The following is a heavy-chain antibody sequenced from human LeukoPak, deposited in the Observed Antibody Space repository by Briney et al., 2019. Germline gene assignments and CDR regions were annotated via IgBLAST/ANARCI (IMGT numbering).Heavy chain of an antibody. CDR3: ARGRGGYYDFWSGPPPPYYYGMDV. J-gene: IGHJ6*02. CDR2: INHSGST. V-gene: IGHV4-34*01. D-gene: IGHD3-3*01. CDR1: GGSFSGYY. Sequence: SETLSLTCAVYGGSFSGYYWSWIRQPPGKGLEWIGEINHSGSTNYNPSLKSRVTISVDTSKNQFSLKLSSVTAADTAVYYCARGRGGYYDFWSGPPPPYYYGMDVWGQGTTATVSS.